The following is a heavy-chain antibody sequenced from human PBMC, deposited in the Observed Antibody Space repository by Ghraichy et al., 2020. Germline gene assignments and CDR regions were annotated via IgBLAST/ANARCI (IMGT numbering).Heavy chain of an antibody. V-gene: IGHV3-30*04. Sequence: GGSLRLSCAASGFTFSSYAMHWVRQAPGKGLEWVAVISYDGSNKYYADSVKGRFTISRDNSKNTLYLQMNSLRAEDTAVYYCANPARGYWGQGTLVTVSS. CDR1: GFTFSSYA. CDR3: ANPARGY. CDR2: ISYDGSNK. D-gene: IGHD2-2*01. J-gene: IGHJ4*02.